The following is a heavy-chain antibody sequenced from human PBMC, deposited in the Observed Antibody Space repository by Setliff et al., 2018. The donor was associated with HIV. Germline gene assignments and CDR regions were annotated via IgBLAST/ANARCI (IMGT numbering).Heavy chain of an antibody. CDR1: GDSIDDFY. D-gene: IGHD1-1*01. CDR2: IFSNVTT. J-gene: IGHJ4*02. V-gene: IGHV4-4*09. CDR3: ARRKLSKGGAFDY. Sequence: SETLSLTCTVSGDSIDDFYWSWIQQPPGQGLEWIGYIFSNVTTNYSPSLKSRVTMSIDRSKSQFLLNLTSVNASDTAIYYCARRKLSKGGAFDYWGQGALVTVSS.